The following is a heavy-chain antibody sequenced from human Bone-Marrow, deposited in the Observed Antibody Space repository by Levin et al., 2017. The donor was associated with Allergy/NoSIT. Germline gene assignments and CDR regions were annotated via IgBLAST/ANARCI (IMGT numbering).Heavy chain of an antibody. CDR2: ISGDSSYI. D-gene: IGHD1-14*01. V-gene: IGHV3-21*01. J-gene: IGHJ6*02. CDR3: AITWYNRLGVYYGMDV. CDR1: GFTFSTYS. Sequence: AGGSLRLSCAASGFTFSTYSMNWVRQAPGKGLEWVSSISGDSSYIYYADSLKGRFTISRDNAKNSLDLQMTSLRAEDTAVYYCAITWYNRLGVYYGMDVWGQGTTVTVSS.